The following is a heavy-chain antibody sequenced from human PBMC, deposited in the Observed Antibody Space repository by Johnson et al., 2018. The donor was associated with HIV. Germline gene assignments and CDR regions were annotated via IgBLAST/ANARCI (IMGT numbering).Heavy chain of an antibody. CDR3: TTAFQIMVTTGAFDI. V-gene: IGHV3-15*01. J-gene: IGHJ3*02. CDR1: GLTFSSYA. D-gene: IGHD4-17*01. Sequence: VQLVESGGGLVQPGGSLRLSCVGSGLTFSSYAMSWVRQAPGKGLEWVGRIKSKSDGGTTDYAAPVRGRFTISREDSKNTVYLQMNSLKTEDTAVYYCTTAFQIMVTTGAFDIWGQGTMVTVSS. CDR2: IKSKSDGGTT.